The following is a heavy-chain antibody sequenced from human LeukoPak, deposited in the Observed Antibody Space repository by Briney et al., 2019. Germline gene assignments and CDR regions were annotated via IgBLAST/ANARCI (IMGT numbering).Heavy chain of an antibody. Sequence: TSETLSLTCTVSGGSINTYYWSWIRQPAGKGLEWIGRIYTSGSTNYNPYLKSRVIMSVDTSKNQFSLKLSSVTAADAAVYYCARRGYEDSRPFDSWGQGTLVTVSS. D-gene: IGHD5-12*01. CDR3: ARRGYEDSRPFDS. J-gene: IGHJ4*02. V-gene: IGHV4-4*07. CDR1: GGSINTYY. CDR2: IYTSGST.